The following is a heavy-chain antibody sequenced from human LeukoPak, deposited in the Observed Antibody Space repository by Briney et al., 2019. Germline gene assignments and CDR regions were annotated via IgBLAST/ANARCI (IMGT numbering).Heavy chain of an antibody. CDR2: IYTSGST. CDR1: GGAISSYY. D-gene: IGHD3-22*01. V-gene: IGHV4-4*09. J-gene: IGHJ4*02. Sequence: SETLSLTCTVSGGAISSYYGSWIRQPPGTGLERIGYIYTSGSTNYNPSLKSRVTISVDKSKNQFSLRLSSVTAADTAVYYCARRPSRGSGYYDYWGQGTLVIVSS. CDR3: ARRPSRGSGYYDY.